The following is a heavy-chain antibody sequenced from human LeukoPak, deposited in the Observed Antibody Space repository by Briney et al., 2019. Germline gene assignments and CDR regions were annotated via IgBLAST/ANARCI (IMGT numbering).Heavy chain of an antibody. V-gene: IGHV1-24*01. D-gene: IGHD3-10*01. CDR1: GYTLTELS. CDR3: ARDWSSGGYFDY. J-gene: IGHJ4*02. CDR2: FDPEDGET. Sequence: ASVKVSCKVSGYTLTELSMHWVRQAPGKGLEWMGGFDPEDGETIYAQKFQGRVTMTEDTSTDTAYMELSSLRSEDTAVYYCARDWSSGGYFDYWGQGTLVTVSS.